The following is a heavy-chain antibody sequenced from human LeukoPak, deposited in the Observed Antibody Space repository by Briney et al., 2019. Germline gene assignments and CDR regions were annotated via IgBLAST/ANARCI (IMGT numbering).Heavy chain of an antibody. CDR3: AKSGGYGLIDY. J-gene: IGHJ4*02. CDR1: GGSISSSSYY. Sequence: PSETLSLTCTVSGGSISSSSYYWGWIRQPPGKGLEWIGSIYFSGSTYYNPSLKSRDTISIDTSKNQFSLRLNSVTAADTAMYYCAKSGGYGLIDYWGQGTLVTVSS. V-gene: IGHV4-39*01. D-gene: IGHD1-26*01. CDR2: IYFSGST.